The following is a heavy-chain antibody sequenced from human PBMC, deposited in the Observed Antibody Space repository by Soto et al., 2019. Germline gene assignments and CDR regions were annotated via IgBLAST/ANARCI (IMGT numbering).Heavy chain of an antibody. V-gene: IGHV3-30*18. D-gene: IGHD5-12*01. J-gene: IGHJ4*02. CDR2: ISYDGSNK. Sequence: GGSLRLSCAASGFTFSSYCMHWVRQAPGKGLEWVAVISYDGSNKYYADSVKGRFTISRDNSKNTLYLQMNSLRAEDTAVYYCAKTGKWLRHPLDYWGQGTLVTVSS. CDR1: GFTFSSYC. CDR3: AKTGKWLRHPLDY.